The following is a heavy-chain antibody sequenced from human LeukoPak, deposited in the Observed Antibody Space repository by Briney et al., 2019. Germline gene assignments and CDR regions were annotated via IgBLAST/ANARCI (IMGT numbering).Heavy chain of an antibody. V-gene: IGHV4-61*05. CDR1: GGSISSSSYY. D-gene: IGHD3-9*01. CDR3: ARLNRLDWLSGPFDY. Sequence: SETLSLTCTVSGGSISSSSYYWGWIRQPPGKGLEWIGYIYYSGSTNYNPSLKSRVTISVDTSKNQFSLKLSSVTAADTAVYYCARLNRLDWLSGPFDYWGQGTLVTVSS. J-gene: IGHJ4*02. CDR2: IYYSGST.